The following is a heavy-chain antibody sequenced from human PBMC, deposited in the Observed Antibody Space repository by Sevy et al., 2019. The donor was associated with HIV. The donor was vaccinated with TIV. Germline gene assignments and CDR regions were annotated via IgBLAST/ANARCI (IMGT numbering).Heavy chain of an antibody. CDR1: GFTFSSYS. J-gene: IGHJ6*02. D-gene: IGHD2-2*01. CDR3: ARDPGYCSSTSCYLYGMDV. V-gene: IGHV3-48*02. Sequence: GGSLRLSCAASGFTFSSYSMNWVRQAPGKGLEWVSYISSSSSTIYYAVSVKGRFTISRDNAKNSLYLQMNSLRDEDTAVYYCARDPGYCSSTSCYLYGMDVWGQGTTVTVSS. CDR2: ISSSSSTI.